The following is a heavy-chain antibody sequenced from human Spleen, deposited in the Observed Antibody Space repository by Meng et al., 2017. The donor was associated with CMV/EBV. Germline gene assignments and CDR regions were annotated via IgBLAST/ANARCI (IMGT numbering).Heavy chain of an antibody. J-gene: IGHJ4*02. V-gene: IGHV4-39*01. CDR2: IYYSGSA. CDR1: GGYISSRRYD. D-gene: IGHD3-3*01. Sequence: AGGYISSRRYDWAWIRQPPGKGLEWIGSIYYSGSAHYSPSLKSRVTISVDTSKNQFSLKLSSVTAADTAVYYCARQDYDFWTGYYDYWGQGTLVTVSS. CDR3: ARQDYDFWTGYYDY.